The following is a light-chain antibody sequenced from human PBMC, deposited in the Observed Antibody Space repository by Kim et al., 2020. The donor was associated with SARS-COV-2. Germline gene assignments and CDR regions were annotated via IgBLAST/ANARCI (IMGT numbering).Light chain of an antibody. J-gene: IGKJ4*01. CDR1: ETISTY. CDR3: QQSNGIPLT. Sequence: ASVGDRVTITCRASETISTYLNWYQQKPGKVPNLLIYGASSLHSGVPSRFSGSGSGTDFTLTISSLQPEDFATYYCQQSNGIPLTFGGGTKVDIK. V-gene: IGKV1-39*01. CDR2: GAS.